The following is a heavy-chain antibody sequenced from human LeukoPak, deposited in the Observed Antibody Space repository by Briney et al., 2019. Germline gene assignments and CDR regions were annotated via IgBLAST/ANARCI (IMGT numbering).Heavy chain of an antibody. CDR1: GGSFSGYY. Sequence: SETLSLTCAVYGGSFSGYYWSWIRQPPGKGLEWIGEINHSGSTNYNPSLKSRVTISVDTSKNQFSLKLGSVTAADTAVYYCARTLYDFWSGYSNWFDPWGQGTLVTVSS. CDR3: ARTLYDFWSGYSNWFDP. CDR2: INHSGST. V-gene: IGHV4-34*06. J-gene: IGHJ5*02. D-gene: IGHD3-3*01.